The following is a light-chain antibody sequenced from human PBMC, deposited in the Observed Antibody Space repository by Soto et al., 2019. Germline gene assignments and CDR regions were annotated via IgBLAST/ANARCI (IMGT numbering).Light chain of an antibody. J-gene: IGLJ1*01. Sequence: QSVLTQPASVSGSPGQSITISCTGTSSDVGGYNYVSWYQHHPGKAPKLMIYEVSNRPSGVSNRFSGSKSGNTASLTISGLQAEHEAYYYCSSYTSSSPLVFGTGTKLTVL. V-gene: IGLV2-14*01. CDR2: EVS. CDR1: SSDVGGYNY. CDR3: SSYTSSSPLV.